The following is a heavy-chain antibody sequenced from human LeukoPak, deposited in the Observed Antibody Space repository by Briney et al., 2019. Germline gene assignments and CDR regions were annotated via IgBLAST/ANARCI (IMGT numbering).Heavy chain of an antibody. CDR2: INPSGGST. D-gene: IGHD4-17*01. CDR1: GYTFTSYY. V-gene: IGHV1-46*01. CDR3: ARSPTVTKRLVVESY. Sequence: ASVKVSCKASGYTFTSYYMHWVRQAPGQGLEWMGIINPSGGSTSYAQKFQGRATMTRDTSTSTVYMELSSLRSEDTAVYYCARSPTVTKRLVVESYWGQGTLVTVSS. J-gene: IGHJ4*02.